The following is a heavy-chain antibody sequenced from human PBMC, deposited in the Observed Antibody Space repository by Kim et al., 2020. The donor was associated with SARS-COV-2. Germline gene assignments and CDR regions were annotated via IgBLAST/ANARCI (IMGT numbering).Heavy chain of an antibody. CDR2: INSDGSTT. V-gene: IGHV3-74*01. D-gene: IGHD1-26*01. Sequence: GGSLRLSCAASGFIFSTYWMHWVRQVPGKGLLWVSHINSDGSTTNYADSVKGRFTISRDNAKNTLYLQMNSLRAEDTAVYYCARSGGGLNYWGQGTLVTVSS. J-gene: IGHJ4*02. CDR3: ARSGGGLNY. CDR1: GFIFSTYW.